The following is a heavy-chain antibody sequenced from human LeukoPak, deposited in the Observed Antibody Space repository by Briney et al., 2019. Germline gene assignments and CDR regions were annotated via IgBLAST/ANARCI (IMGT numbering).Heavy chain of an antibody. D-gene: IGHD5-24*01. V-gene: IGHV3-21*01. CDR3: ARVGNGYNYY. Sequence: GGSPRLSCAASGFTFSSYSMNWVRQAPGKGLEWVSSISSSSSYIYYADSVKGRFTISRDNAKNSLYLQMNSLRAEDTAVYYCARVGNGYNYYWGQGTLVTVSS. J-gene: IGHJ4*02. CDR2: ISSSSSYI. CDR1: GFTFSSYS.